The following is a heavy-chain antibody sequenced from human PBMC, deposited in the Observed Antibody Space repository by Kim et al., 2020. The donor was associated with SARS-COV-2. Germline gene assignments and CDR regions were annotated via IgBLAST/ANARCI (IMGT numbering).Heavy chain of an antibody. CDR2: T. CDR3: TRGPYSDYFDY. J-gene: IGHJ4*02. Sequence: TYDNPSLKSRATISMDRSQNQFSLTLTSVTAPDTAVYYCTRGPYSDYFDYWGQGTLVTVSS. V-gene: IGHV4-30-2*01. D-gene: IGHD4-4*01.